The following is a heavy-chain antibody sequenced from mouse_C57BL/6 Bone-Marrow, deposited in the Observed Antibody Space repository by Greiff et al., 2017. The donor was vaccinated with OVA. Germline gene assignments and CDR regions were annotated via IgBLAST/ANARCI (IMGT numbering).Heavy chain of an antibody. V-gene: IGHV1-63*01. CDR3: AREDTTVAPDYYAMDY. D-gene: IGHD1-1*01. Sequence: VQLQQSGAELVRPGTSVKMSCKASGYTFTNYWLGWAQQRPGHGLEWIGDIYPGGGYTNYNEKFKGKATLTADKSSSTAYMQFSSLTSEDSAIYYCAREDTTVAPDYYAMDYWGQGTSVTVSS. CDR1: GYTFTNYW. CDR2: IYPGGGYT. J-gene: IGHJ4*01.